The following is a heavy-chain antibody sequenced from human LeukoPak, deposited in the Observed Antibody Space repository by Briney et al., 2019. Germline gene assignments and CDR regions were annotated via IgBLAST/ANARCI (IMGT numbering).Heavy chain of an antibody. CDR1: GFTFSKAW. V-gene: IGHV3-30*03. CDR3: ARAMCSSTSWLRYNYYYYASVV. J-gene: IGHJ6*04. CDR2: ISYDGSNK. Sequence: GVSLTLSCAASGFTFSKAWMSWLRQATGKGLEWVAVISYDGSNKYYADSGKGRLTISRDNSKHTLSLQMNSLRAEDTSVYYCARAMCSSTSWLRYNYYYYASVVSGEGATWTASS. D-gene: IGHD2-2*01.